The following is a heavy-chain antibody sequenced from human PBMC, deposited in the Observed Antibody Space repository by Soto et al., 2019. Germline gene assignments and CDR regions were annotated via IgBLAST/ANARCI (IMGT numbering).Heavy chain of an antibody. CDR3: ARLELTPMVRGVINYYGMDV. V-gene: IGHV5-51*01. CDR1: GYSFTSYW. Sequence: PGESLKISCKGSGYSFTSYWIGWLRQMPGKGLEWMGIIYPGDSDTRYSPSFQGQVTISADKSISTAYLQWSSLKASDTAMYYCARLELTPMVRGVINYYGMDVWGQGTTVTVSS. J-gene: IGHJ6*02. D-gene: IGHD3-10*01. CDR2: IYPGDSDT.